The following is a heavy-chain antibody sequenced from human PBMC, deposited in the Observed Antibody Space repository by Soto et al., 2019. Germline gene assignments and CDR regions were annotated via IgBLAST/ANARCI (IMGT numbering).Heavy chain of an antibody. V-gene: IGHV3-53*01. D-gene: IGHD3-10*01. CDR1: GFTVSSNY. CDR3: ASGLRRGAGRIPYGMDG. Sequence: GGSLRLSCAASGFTVSSNYLSWVRQAPGKGLEWVSVIYSGGSTYYAASVKGRFTISRDNSKNTRYLQMNSLRAEDTAVYYCASGLRRGAGRIPYGMDGWGQGTTVTVAS. J-gene: IGHJ6*02. CDR2: IYSGGST.